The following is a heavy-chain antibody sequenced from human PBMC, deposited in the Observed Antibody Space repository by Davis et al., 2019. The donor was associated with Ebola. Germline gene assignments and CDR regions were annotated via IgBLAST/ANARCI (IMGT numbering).Heavy chain of an antibody. D-gene: IGHD5-12*01. CDR3: ASGDGRGSSYDMDV. J-gene: IGHJ6*02. V-gene: IGHV3-7*03. CDR2: IKQDGGEK. CDR1: GFTFSSYS. Sequence: GESLKISYAASGFTFSSYSMNWVRQAPGKGPEWVAIIKQDGGEKYYVDSVKGRFTISRDNAKNSVFLQMNSLRGEDTALYYCASGDGRGSSYDMDVWGQGTTVTVSS.